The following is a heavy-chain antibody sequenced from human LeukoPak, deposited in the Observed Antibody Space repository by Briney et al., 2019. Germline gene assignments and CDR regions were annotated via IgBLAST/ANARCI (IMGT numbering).Heavy chain of an antibody. Sequence: PGGSLRLSCAASGFTFSSYEMNWVRQAPGKGLEWVSYISSCGSTIYYADSVKGRFTISRDNAKNSLYLQMNSLRAEDTAVYYCARPGYCSGDTCYVPFDYWGQGTLVTVSS. V-gene: IGHV3-48*03. D-gene: IGHD2-15*01. CDR1: GFTFSSYE. J-gene: IGHJ4*02. CDR3: ARPGYCSGDTCYVPFDY. CDR2: ISSCGSTI.